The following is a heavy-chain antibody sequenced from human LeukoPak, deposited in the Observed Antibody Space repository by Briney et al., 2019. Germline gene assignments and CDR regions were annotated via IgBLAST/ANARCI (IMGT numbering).Heavy chain of an antibody. CDR3: ARHPTDVSIFDP. CDR1: GGSISSSSYY. D-gene: IGHD3-16*01. V-gene: IGHV4-39*01. CDR2: IYYSGST. Sequence: SETLSLTCTVSGGSISSSSYYWDWIRQPPGKGLEWIGTIYYSGSTYYNPSLKSRVTISVYTSRNQFSLKLRSVTAADTAVYYCARHPTDVSIFDPWGQGTLVTVSS. J-gene: IGHJ5*02.